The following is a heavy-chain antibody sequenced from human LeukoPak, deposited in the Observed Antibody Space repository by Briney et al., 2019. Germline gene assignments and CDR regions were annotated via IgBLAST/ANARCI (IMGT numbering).Heavy chain of an antibody. CDR3: AKGEGGSCSSSSCSTYFDY. J-gene: IGHJ4*02. D-gene: IGHD2-15*01. CDR2: ISGGGEST. V-gene: IGHV3-23*01. CDR1: GFTFSTYA. Sequence: GSLRLSCAASGFTFSTYAMNWVRQAPGEGLEWVSAISGGGESTYNADYVKGRFIISRDNSKNTLYLQMNGLRAEDTAIYYCAKGEGGSCSSSSCSTYFDYWGQGTLVTVSS.